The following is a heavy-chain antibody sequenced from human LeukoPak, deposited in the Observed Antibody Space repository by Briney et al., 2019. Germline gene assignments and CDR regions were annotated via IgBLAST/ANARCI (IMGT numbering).Heavy chain of an antibody. CDR1: GFTFDDYA. J-gene: IGHJ4*02. CDR2: ISWNSGSI. Sequence: GRSLRLSCAASGFTFDDYAMHWVRQAPGKGLEWVSGISWNSGSIGYADSVKGRFTISRDNAKNSLYLQMNSLGAEDTALYYCAKGSLYGSGSYLDYWGQGTLVTVSS. V-gene: IGHV3-9*01. D-gene: IGHD3-10*01. CDR3: AKGSLYGSGSYLDY.